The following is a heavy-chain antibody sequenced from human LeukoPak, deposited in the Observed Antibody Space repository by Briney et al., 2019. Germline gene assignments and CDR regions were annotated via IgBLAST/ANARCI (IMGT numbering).Heavy chain of an antibody. D-gene: IGHD3-10*01. Sequence: GGSLRLSCAASGFSLSDYYMSWIRQAPGKGLEWVSYISSSSSYTNYADSVKGRFTISRDNAKNSLYLQMNSLRAEDTAVYYCARYVLLWFGEMDVWGQGTTVTVSS. J-gene: IGHJ6*02. CDR1: GFSLSDYY. CDR3: ARYVLLWFGEMDV. CDR2: ISSSSSYT. V-gene: IGHV3-11*03.